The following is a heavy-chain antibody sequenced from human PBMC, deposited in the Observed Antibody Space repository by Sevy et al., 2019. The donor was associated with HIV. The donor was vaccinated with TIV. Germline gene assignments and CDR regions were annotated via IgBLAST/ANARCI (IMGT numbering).Heavy chain of an antibody. J-gene: IGHJ6*02. CDR1: GFIFSEYA. Sequence: GGSLRLSCAASGFIFSEYAMHWVRQAPGNGLEWVSVSSYNRGSIGYADSVKGRSTISGDNAKNLLFLQMNSLRPEDTALYYCAKDLERRRYYYYVIDVWGRGTTVTVSS. CDR2: SSYNRGSI. CDR3: AKDLERRRYYYYVIDV. V-gene: IGHV3-9*01. D-gene: IGHD1-1*01.